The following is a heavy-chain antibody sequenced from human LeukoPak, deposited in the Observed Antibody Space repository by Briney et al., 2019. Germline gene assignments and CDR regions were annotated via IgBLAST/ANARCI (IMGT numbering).Heavy chain of an antibody. J-gene: IGHJ3*02. CDR3: ARDLSRGPRRGTFDI. D-gene: IGHD6-13*01. V-gene: IGHV3-30*03. CDR1: GFTFSSYG. Sequence: GRSLRLSCAASGFTFSSYGMHWVRQAPGKGLEWVAVISYDGSNKYYADSVKGRFTISRDNSKNTLYLQMNSLRAEDTALYYCARDLSRGPRRGTFDIWGQGTMVTVSS. CDR2: ISYDGSNK.